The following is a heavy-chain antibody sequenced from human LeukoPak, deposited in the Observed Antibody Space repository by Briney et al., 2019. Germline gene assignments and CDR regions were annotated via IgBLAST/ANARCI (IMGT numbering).Heavy chain of an antibody. CDR1: GYTLTELS. D-gene: IGHD1-26*01. V-gene: IGHV1-24*01. CDR3: ATGEGATDYFDY. J-gene: IGHJ4*02. CDR2: FDPEDGET. Sequence: ASVKVSCKVSGYTLTELSMHWVRQAPGKGLEWMGGFDPEDGETIYAQKFQGRVTMTEDTSTDTAYMELSSLRSEDTAVYYCATGEGATDYFDYWGQGTLATVSS.